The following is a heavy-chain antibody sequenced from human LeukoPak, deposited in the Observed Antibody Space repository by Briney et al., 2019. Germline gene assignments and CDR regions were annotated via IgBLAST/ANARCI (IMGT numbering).Heavy chain of an antibody. CDR3: ARGRYYLDS. D-gene: IGHD4-17*01. Sequence: GGSLRLSCAVSGFTFRTYWMHWVRQVPGEGLVWVSRFNSDGSSTYYADSVKGRFTISRDNAKNTLYLQMNSLRAEDTAVYYCARGRYYLDSWGQGTLVTVSS. CDR1: GFTFRTYW. CDR2: FNSDGSST. J-gene: IGHJ4*02. V-gene: IGHV3-74*01.